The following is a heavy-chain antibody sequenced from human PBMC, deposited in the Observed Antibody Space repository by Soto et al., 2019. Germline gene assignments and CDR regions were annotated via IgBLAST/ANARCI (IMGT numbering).Heavy chain of an antibody. Sequence: ASVKVSCKASGYTFTSYGISWVRQAPGQGLEWMGWISAYNGNTNYAQKLQGRVTMTTDTSTSTAYMELRSLRAEDTAVYYCARDQNYIAGYYFDYWGQGTLVTVSS. CDR3: ARDQNYIAGYYFDY. J-gene: IGHJ4*02. V-gene: IGHV1-18*01. D-gene: IGHD6-13*01. CDR2: ISAYNGNT. CDR1: GYTFTSYG.